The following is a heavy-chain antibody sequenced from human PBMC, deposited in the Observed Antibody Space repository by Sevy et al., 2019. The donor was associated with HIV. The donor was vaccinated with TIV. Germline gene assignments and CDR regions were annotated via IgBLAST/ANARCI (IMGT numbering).Heavy chain of an antibody. CDR3: AREGYGSPTLGWFDS. J-gene: IGHJ5*01. Sequence: GGSLRLSCAASGFAFSNYQMNWVRQAPGKGLEWVSYIDLSSTIIYYADSVKGRFTISRDNAKNSLYLQMNSLRAEDTAVYYCAREGYGSPTLGWFDSWGQGTLVTVSS. V-gene: IGHV3-48*03. D-gene: IGHD3-10*01. CDR1: GFAFSNYQ. CDR2: IDLSSTII.